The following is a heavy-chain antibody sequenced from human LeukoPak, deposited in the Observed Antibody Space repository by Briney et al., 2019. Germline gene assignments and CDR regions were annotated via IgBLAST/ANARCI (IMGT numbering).Heavy chain of an antibody. D-gene: IGHD2-15*01. CDR2: IHVGVNT. J-gene: IGHJ4*02. CDR1: GFTVTTTD. CDR3: ARERGSD. Sequence: GGSLRLSCEGLGFTVTTTDTLGFMGWVRQAPGKGLEWVSLIHVGVNTYYADSVKGRFTLSRDNLKNTLYLQTNSLRAEDTAVYYCARERGSDWGQGILVTVSS. V-gene: IGHV3-53*01.